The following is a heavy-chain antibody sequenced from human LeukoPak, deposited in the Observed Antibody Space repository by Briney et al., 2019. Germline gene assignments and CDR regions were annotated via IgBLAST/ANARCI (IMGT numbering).Heavy chain of an antibody. CDR1: GYTFTNYG. J-gene: IGHJ6*02. CDR3: AREGYYGSGSMDV. Sequence: GASVKDSCKPSGYTFTNYGVTWVRQAPGQGLEWMGWISPYNGNTNYAQKLQGRVTMTTDTSTSTAYMELRSLRSDDTAVYYCAREGYYGSGSMDVWGQGTTVTVSS. D-gene: IGHD3-10*01. V-gene: IGHV1-18*01. CDR2: ISPYNGNT.